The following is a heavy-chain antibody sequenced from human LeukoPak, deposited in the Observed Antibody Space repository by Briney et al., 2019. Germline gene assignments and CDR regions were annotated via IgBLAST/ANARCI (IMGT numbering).Heavy chain of an antibody. CDR2: ISYDGSNK. V-gene: IGHV3-30*03. CDR1: GFTFSNFG. CDR3: ARDGPPLTIFGVVMAFGY. Sequence: PGGSLRLSCAASGFTFSNFGMHWVRQAPGKGLEWVAVISYDGSNKYYADSVKGRFTISRDNSKNALYLQMNSLRAEDTAVYYCARDGPPLTIFGVVMAFGYWGQGTLVTVSS. D-gene: IGHD3-3*01. J-gene: IGHJ4*02.